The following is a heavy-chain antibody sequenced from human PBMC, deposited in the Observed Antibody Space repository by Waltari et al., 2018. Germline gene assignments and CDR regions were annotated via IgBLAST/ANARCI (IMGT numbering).Heavy chain of an antibody. CDR3: ARGILLDYGDYGGYFDY. V-gene: IGHV3-30*04. Sequence: QVQLVESGGGVVQPGRSLRLSCAASGFTFSSYAMHWVLQAPGKGLEWVAVISYDGSNKYYADSVKGRFTISRDNSKNTLYLQMNSLRAEDTAVYYCARGILLDYGDYGGYFDYWGQGTLVTVSS. J-gene: IGHJ4*02. CDR1: GFTFSSYA. CDR2: ISYDGSNK. D-gene: IGHD4-17*01.